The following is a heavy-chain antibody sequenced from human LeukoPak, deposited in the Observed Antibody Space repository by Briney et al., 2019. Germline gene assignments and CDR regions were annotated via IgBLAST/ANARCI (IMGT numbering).Heavy chain of an antibody. D-gene: IGHD1-26*01. V-gene: IGHV4-59*01. CDR3: ARGRSNYYGMDV. J-gene: IGHJ6*02. CDR1: GGSISSYY. Sequence: SETLSLTCTVSGGSISSYYWNWIRRPPGKGLEWIGYIYYNGNTNYSPSLKSRVTMSVDTSKNLFSLKVSSVTAADTAVYYCARGRSNYYGMDVWGQGTTVTVSS. CDR2: IYYNGNT.